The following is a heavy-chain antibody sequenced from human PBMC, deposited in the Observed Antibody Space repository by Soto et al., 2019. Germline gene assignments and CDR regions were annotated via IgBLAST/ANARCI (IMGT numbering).Heavy chain of an antibody. J-gene: IGHJ4*02. CDR1: GFTFSNAW. V-gene: IGHV3-15*01. CDR2: IKSKTDGGTT. Sequence: EVQLVESGGGLVKPGGSLRLSCAVSGFTFSNAWITWVRQAPGKGLEWVGRIKSKTDGGTTDYAAPVKGRFTISGDDSKNTLYLQMNSLKTEDTAVYYCTTLYYYDGSGSLLNWGQGTLVTVSS. D-gene: IGHD3-22*01. CDR3: TTLYYYDGSGSLLN.